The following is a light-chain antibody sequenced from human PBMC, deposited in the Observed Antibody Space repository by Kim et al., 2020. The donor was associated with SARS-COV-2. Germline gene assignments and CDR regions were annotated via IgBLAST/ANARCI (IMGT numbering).Light chain of an antibody. V-gene: IGLV2-8*03. Sequence: GQSVTIACTGTSSDVGAYNSVSWYQQHPGKAPKLMIYDVTKRLSGVPDRFFGSKSDNTASLTVSGLQAEDDADYYCSSYAGSNNLVFGGGTQLTVL. J-gene: IGLJ2*01. CDR2: DVT. CDR3: SSYAGSNNLV. CDR1: SSDVGAYNS.